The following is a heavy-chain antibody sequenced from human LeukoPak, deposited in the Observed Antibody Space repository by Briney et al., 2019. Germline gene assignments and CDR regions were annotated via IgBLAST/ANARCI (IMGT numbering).Heavy chain of an antibody. CDR3: AREGAAGAFDI. CDR2: INHSGST. J-gene: IGHJ3*02. V-gene: IGHV4-34*01. Sequence: SETLSLTCAVYGGSFSGYYWSWIRQPPGKGLEWIGEINHSGSTNYNPSLKSRVTISVDTSKNQFFLKVSSVTAADTAVYYCAREGAAGAFDIWGQGTMVTVSS. CDR1: GGSFSGYY.